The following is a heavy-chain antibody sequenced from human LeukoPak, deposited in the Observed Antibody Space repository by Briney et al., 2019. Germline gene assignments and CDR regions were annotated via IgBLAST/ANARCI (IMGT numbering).Heavy chain of an antibody. CDR1: GYSISSGYY. Sequence: SETLSLTCAVSGYSISSGYYWGWIRQPPGKGLEWIGSIYHSGSTYYNPSLKSRVTISVDTSKNQFSLKLSSVTAADTAVYYCARFKARGVIKTFDYWGQGTLVTVSS. V-gene: IGHV4-38-2*01. D-gene: IGHD3-10*01. CDR2: IYHSGST. CDR3: ARFKARGVIKTFDY. J-gene: IGHJ4*02.